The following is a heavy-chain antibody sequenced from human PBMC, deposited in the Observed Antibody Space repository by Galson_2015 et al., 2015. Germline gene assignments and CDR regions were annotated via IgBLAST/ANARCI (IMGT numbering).Heavy chain of an antibody. J-gene: IGHJ6*03. V-gene: IGHV3-30*01. CDR1: GFTFSSYA. D-gene: IGHD1-26*01. CDR3: ARGVGRYYYYYMDV. CDR2: ISYDGSNK. Sequence: SLRLSCAASGFTFSSYAMHWVRQAPGKGLEWVAVISYDGSNKYYADSVKGRFTISRDNSKNTLYLQTNSLRAEDTAVYYCARGVGRYYYYYMDVWGKGTTVTVSS.